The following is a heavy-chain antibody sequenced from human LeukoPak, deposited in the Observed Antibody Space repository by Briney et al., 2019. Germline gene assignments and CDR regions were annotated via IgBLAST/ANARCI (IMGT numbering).Heavy chain of an antibody. CDR1: GFTFSSYA. D-gene: IGHD2-2*01. CDR2: ISYDGSNK. Sequence: PGRSLRLSCAASGFTFSSYAMHWVRQAPGKGLEWVAVISYDGSNKYYADSVKGRFTISRDNSKNTLYLQMNSLRAEDTAVYYCARDRRDDPHCSSTSCPFNNWFDPWGQGTLATVSS. V-gene: IGHV3-30*04. J-gene: IGHJ5*02. CDR3: ARDRRDDPHCSSTSCPFNNWFDP.